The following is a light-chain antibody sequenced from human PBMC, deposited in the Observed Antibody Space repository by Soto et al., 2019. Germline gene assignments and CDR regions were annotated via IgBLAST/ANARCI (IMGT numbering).Light chain of an antibody. Sequence: QYVVTQPACESVSPGEASAISYTGTSSDVGGYNYVSWYQHHPGKAPKLMIYDVSNRPSGVSDRFSGSKSGNTASLTISGLQGEDEADYYCSSYTSSGNYVFGTGSKVTVL. CDR1: SSDVGGYNY. CDR3: SSYTSSGNYV. J-gene: IGLJ1*01. V-gene: IGLV2-14*03. CDR2: DVS.